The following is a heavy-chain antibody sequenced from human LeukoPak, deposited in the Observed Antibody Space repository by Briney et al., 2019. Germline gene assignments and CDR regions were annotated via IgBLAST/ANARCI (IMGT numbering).Heavy chain of an antibody. J-gene: IGHJ4*02. CDR3: AYSSRLYFDY. CDR2: ISGSSGCI. CDR1: GFTFSTYT. D-gene: IGHD6-13*01. V-gene: IGHV3-21*01. Sequence: GGSLRLSCAASGFTFSTYTMNWVRQAPGKGLEWVSSISGSSGCIYYADSVKGRFTISRDNAKNSLYLQMNSLRAEDTAVYYCAYSSRLYFDYWGQGTLVTVSS.